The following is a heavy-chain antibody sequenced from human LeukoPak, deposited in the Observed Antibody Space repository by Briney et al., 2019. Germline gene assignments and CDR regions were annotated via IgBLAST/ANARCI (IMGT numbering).Heavy chain of an antibody. J-gene: IGHJ4*02. CDR1: GYTFTGYH. D-gene: IGHD6-19*01. V-gene: IGHV1-2*06. Sequence: ASVKVSCKASGYTFTGYHIHWVRQAPGQGLEWMGRINPYSGDTNSAQKFQGKVTMTSDTSITTAYMDLSSLTPDDTAVYFCARDQGSLTRGWYTGYWGQGTQVTVSS. CDR2: INPYSGDT. CDR3: ARDQGSLTRGWYTGY.